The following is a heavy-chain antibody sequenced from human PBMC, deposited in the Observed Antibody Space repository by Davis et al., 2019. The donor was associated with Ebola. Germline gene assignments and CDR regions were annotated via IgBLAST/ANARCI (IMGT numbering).Heavy chain of an antibody. CDR2: IYYSGIT. D-gene: IGHD3-10*01. V-gene: IGHV4-39*01. Sequence: SETLSLTCTVSGGSIISSSSYWGWIRQPPRKGLEWIGSIYYSGITYYNPSLKSRVTTSVATSKNQFSLKLRSVTAADTAVYYCARGGARTYNYGSGTYSFVYYFDYWGQGTLVTVSS. CDR3: ARGGARTYNYGSGTYSFVYYFDY. CDR1: GGSIISSSSY. J-gene: IGHJ4*02.